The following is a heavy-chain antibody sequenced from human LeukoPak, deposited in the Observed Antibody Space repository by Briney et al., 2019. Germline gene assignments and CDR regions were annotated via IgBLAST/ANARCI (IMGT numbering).Heavy chain of an antibody. CDR3: ASSKGLYGSGFDY. CDR2: INAGNGNT. CDR1: GYTFTSYG. V-gene: IGHV1-3*01. Sequence: ASVKVSCKASGYTFTSYGISWVRQAPGQGLEWMGWINAGNGNTKYSQKFQGRVTITRDTSASTAYMELSSLRSEDTAVYYCASSKGLYGSGFDYWGQGTLVTVSS. J-gene: IGHJ4*02. D-gene: IGHD3-10*01.